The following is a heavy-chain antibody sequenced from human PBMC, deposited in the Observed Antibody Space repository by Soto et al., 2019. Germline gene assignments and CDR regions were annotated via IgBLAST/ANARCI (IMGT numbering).Heavy chain of an antibody. J-gene: IGHJ4*02. CDR2: LNNSGSKT. V-gene: IGHV3-7*01. D-gene: IGHD6-6*01. CDR1: GFTFSGYW. Sequence: PGGSLRLSCAVSGFTFSGYWMSWVRQAPGKGLEWVAILNNSGSKTNYVDSVRGRFSISRDNTKNSLYLQMNSLRAEDTAVYYCARDWEVYGYFDYWGQGTLVTVSS. CDR3: ARDWEVYGYFDY.